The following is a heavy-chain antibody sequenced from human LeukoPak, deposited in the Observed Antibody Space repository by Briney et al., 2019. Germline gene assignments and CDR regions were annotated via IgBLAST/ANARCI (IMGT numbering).Heavy chain of an antibody. V-gene: IGHV3-74*01. CDR2: INTDGSST. CDR1: GFTFSSYW. J-gene: IGHJ4*02. Sequence: GGSLRLSCAASGFTFSSYWMHWVRQAPGKGLVWVSRINTDGSSTSYADSVKGRFTISRDNSKNTLYLQMNSLRAEDTAVYYCAKVRYVKTYCSSTSCYTDDDYWGQGTLVTVSS. D-gene: IGHD2-2*02. CDR3: AKVRYVKTYCSSTSCYTDDDY.